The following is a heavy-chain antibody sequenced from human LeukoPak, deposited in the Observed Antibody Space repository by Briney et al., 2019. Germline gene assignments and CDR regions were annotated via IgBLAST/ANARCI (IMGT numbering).Heavy chain of an antibody. J-gene: IGHJ4*02. CDR3: ARDTGKSGYPDY. CDR2: IYSSGII. V-gene: IGHV4-4*07. D-gene: IGHD3-3*01. CDR1: GGSISSYY. Sequence: SETLSLTCTVSGGSISSYYWSWIRQPAGKAPEWIGRIYSSGIINYNPSLKSRVTMSLDNSKHQLSLKLSYVTAADTAVYYCARDTGKSGYPDYWGRGTLVSVSS.